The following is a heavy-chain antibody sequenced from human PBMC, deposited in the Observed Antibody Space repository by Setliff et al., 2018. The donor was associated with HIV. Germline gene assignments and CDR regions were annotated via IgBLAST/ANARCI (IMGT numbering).Heavy chain of an antibody. Sequence: SFPASGYTFTSYYMHWVRQAPGQGLEWMGIINPSGGSTSYAQKFQGRVTMTRDTSTSTVYMELSSLRSEDTAVYYCARELEGGPFDYWGQGTLVTVSS. V-gene: IGHV1-46*01. D-gene: IGHD1-1*01. CDR2: INPSGGST. CDR1: GYTFTSYY. J-gene: IGHJ4*02. CDR3: ARELEGGPFDY.